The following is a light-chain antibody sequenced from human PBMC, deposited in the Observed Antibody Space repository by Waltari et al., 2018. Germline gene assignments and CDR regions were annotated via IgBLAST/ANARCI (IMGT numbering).Light chain of an antibody. CDR2: EGS. J-gene: IGLJ3*02. CDR1: SSDVGSYNL. Sequence: QSALTQPASVSGSPGQSITLSSTGTSSDVGSYNLFPWYQQHPGKAPNLMIYEGSNRPSGVSNRFSGSKSGNTASLTISGLQAEDEADYYCCSYAGSSTWVFGGGTKLTVL. CDR3: CSYAGSSTWV. V-gene: IGLV2-23*01.